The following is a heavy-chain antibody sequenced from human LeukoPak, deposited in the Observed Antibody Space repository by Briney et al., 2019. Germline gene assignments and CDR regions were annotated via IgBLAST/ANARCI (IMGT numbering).Heavy chain of an antibody. Sequence: GESLKISCKGSGYSFTSNWIGWVRQMPGKGLEWMGIIYPGDSDTRYSPSFQGQVTISADKSISTAYLQWSSLKASDTAMYYCARQGDSSGYYYELDYDYWSQGTLVTVSS. V-gene: IGHV5-51*01. D-gene: IGHD3-22*01. J-gene: IGHJ4*02. CDR2: IYPGDSDT. CDR1: GYSFTSNW. CDR3: ARQGDSSGYYYELDYDY.